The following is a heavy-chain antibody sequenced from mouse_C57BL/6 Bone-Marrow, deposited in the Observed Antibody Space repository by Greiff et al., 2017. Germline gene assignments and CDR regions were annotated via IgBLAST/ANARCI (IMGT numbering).Heavy chain of an antibody. CDR1: GYTFTSYG. V-gene: IGHV1-81*01. D-gene: IGHD1-1*01. CDR3: ARAYGSSDY. CDR2: IYPRSGNT. Sequence: QVQLQQSGAELARPGASVKLSCKASGYTFTSYGISWVKQRTGQGLEWIGEIYPRSGNTYYNEKFKGKATLTADKSSSTAYMELRSLTSEDSAVYFCARAYGSSDYWGQGTTLKVSS. J-gene: IGHJ2*01.